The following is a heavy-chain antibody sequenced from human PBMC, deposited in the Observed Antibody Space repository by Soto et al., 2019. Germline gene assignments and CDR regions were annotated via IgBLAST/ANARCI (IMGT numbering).Heavy chain of an antibody. J-gene: IGHJ5*02. CDR3: ATHCSSTSCYYTFDP. CDR1: GGSFSSYY. D-gene: IGHD2-2*01. V-gene: IGHV4-34*01. CDR2: INHYGST. Sequence: QVQLQQWGAGLLKPSETLSLTCAVYGGSFSSYYWSWIRQPPGKGLEWIGQINHYGSTDYNPSLKRRVTLSGDTSKNHFSLRLSSVTAADTAMYYCATHCSSTSCYYTFDPWGQGTLVTVSS.